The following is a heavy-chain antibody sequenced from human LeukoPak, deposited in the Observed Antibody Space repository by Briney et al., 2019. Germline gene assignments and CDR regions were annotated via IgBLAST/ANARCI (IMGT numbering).Heavy chain of an antibody. J-gene: IGHJ3*02. V-gene: IGHV1-18*01. D-gene: IGHD3-9*01. CDR2: ISAYNGNT. CDR3: ARDLTSDILTEIDAFDI. Sequence: ASVKVSCKASGYTFTSYGISWVRQAPGQGLEWMGWISAYNGNTNYAQKLQGRVTMTTDTSTSTAYMELRSLRSDDTAVYYCARDLTSDILTEIDAFDIWGQGTMVTVSS. CDR1: GYTFTSYG.